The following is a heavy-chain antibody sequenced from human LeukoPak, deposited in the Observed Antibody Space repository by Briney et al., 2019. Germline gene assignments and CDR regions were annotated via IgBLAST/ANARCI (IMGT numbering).Heavy chain of an antibody. CDR3: AKGTTQLAAAGLFDY. CDR1: GFTFSNYA. D-gene: IGHD6-13*01. CDR2: ISDTGGST. Sequence: GGSLRLSCAASGFTFSNYAMSWVRQAPGKGLEWVSAISDTGGSTYYADSVKGRFTISRDNSKNTLYLQMNSLRAEDTAVYYCAKGTTQLAAAGLFDYWGQGTLVTVSS. V-gene: IGHV3-23*01. J-gene: IGHJ4*02.